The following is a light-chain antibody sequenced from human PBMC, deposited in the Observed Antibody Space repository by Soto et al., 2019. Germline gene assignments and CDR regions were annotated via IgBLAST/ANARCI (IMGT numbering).Light chain of an antibody. CDR3: QQYNSYSLT. V-gene: IGKV1-5*01. J-gene: IGKJ4*01. Sequence: DIQLTQSPSSLSTHVRDRGTVTCRASQSISSRLAWYQQKPGKAPKILIYDASNLESGVPSRFSASGSGTEFTLTISSLQPDDFATYYCQQYNSYSLTFGGGTKVEIK. CDR1: QSISSR. CDR2: DAS.